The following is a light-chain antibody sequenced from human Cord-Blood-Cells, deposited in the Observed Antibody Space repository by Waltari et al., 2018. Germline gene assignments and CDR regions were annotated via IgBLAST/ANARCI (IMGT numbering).Light chain of an antibody. J-gene: IGKJ1*01. CDR1: QSISSW. CDR2: DAS. Sequence: DIQMTQSPSTLYASVGDRVTIPCRASQSISSWLAWYQQKPGKAPKLLIYDASSLESGVPSRFSGSGSGTEFTLTISSLQPDDFATYYCQQYNSYSWTFGQGTKVEIK. CDR3: QQYNSYSWT. V-gene: IGKV1-5*01.